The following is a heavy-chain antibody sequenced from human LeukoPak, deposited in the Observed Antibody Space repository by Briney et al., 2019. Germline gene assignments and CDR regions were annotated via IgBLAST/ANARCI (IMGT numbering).Heavy chain of an antibody. Sequence: GGSLRLSCAASGFTFNNYGMHWVRQAPGKGLEWVTYIRYDGSNKYYTDSVKGRFTISRDNAKNTLYLQMNTLRAEDTAVYYCARDDGTVTNDYWGQGTLVTFSS. J-gene: IGHJ4*02. CDR3: ARDDGTVTNDY. CDR1: GFTFNNYG. D-gene: IGHD4-17*01. CDR2: IRYDGSNK. V-gene: IGHV3-30*02.